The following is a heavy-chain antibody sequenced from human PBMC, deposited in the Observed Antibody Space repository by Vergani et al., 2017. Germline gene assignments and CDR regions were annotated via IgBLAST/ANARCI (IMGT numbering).Heavy chain of an antibody. CDR2: VYTSGST. D-gene: IGHD2-15*01. Sequence: QVQLQESGPGLMKPSQALSLTCTVSGGSINSHNYYWSWIRQPAGKGLEWIGRVYTSGSTNYNPSLNSRVTMSEDTSKNHFSLNLTSVTAADTAVYFCARGSCLGGSCYKPRFDYWGQGTLVTVSS. CDR1: GGSINSHNYY. CDR3: ARGSCLGGSCYKPRFDY. V-gene: IGHV4-61*02. J-gene: IGHJ4*02.